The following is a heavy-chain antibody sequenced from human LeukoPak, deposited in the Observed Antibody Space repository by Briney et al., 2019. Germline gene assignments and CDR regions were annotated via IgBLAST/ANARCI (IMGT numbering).Heavy chain of an antibody. CDR1: GYTFTGYY. J-gene: IGHJ6*02. V-gene: IGHV1-2*02. D-gene: IGHD1-26*01. CDR3: ASRWELLYGMDV. Sequence: ASVKVSCKASGYTFTGYYMHWVRQAPGQGLEWMGWINPNSGGTNYAQKFQGGVTMTRDTSISTAYMELSRLRSDDTAVYYCASRWELLYGMDVWGQGTTVTVSS. CDR2: INPNSGGT.